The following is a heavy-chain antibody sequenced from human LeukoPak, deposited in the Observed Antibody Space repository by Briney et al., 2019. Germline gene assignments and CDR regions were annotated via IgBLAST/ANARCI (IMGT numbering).Heavy chain of an antibody. CDR3: AKDGYDFWSGYSSYFDY. Sequence: PGGSLRLSCAASGFTFSSYAMSWVRQAPGKGLEWVSAISGSGGSTYYADSAKGRFTISRDNSKNTLYLQMNSLRAEDTAVYYCAKDGYDFWSGYSSYFDYWGQGTLVTVSS. CDR1: GFTFSSYA. D-gene: IGHD3-3*01. CDR2: ISGSGGST. J-gene: IGHJ4*02. V-gene: IGHV3-23*01.